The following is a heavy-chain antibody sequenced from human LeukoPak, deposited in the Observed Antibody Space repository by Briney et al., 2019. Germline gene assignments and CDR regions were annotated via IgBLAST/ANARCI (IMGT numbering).Heavy chain of an antibody. D-gene: IGHD4-23*01. CDR1: GFTFNIHA. Sequence: PGGSLRLSCAASGFTFNIHAMSWVRQAPGKGLEWVSSIGNPDETFYADSVKGRFTVSRDNSRNTLYLQMNSLRAEDTAVYYCARDSVGWGQGTLVTVSS. V-gene: IGHV3-23*01. CDR2: IGNPDET. J-gene: IGHJ4*02. CDR3: ARDSVG.